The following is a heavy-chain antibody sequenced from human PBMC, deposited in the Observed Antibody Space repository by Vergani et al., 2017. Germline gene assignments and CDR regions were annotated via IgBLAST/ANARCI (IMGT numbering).Heavy chain of an antibody. J-gene: IGHJ4*02. CDR3: ARLELLVSVSIDY. V-gene: IGHV1-69*13. D-gene: IGHD6-6*01. Sequence: QVQLVQSGAEVKEPGSSVKVSCKASGGTLSGYAFSWVRQAPGQGLEWMGGIIPIFGTAKYAHKFQGRVTITADESTSTAYMELSSLRSEDTAVYYCARLELLVSVSIDYWGQGTLVTVSA. CDR2: IIPIFGTA. CDR1: GGTLSGYA.